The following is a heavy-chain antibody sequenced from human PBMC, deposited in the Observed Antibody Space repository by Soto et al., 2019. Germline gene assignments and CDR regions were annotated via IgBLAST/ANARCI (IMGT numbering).Heavy chain of an antibody. V-gene: IGHV3-73*01. D-gene: IGHD2-15*01. CDR2: IRSKANSYAT. J-gene: IGHJ3*02. CDR3: TRPSDYCSGGSCYSSYVAFDI. Sequence: EVHLVESGGDLVKPGGSLRLSCAASGLTFSNAWMTWVRQTPGTGLEWVGRIRSKANSYATAYAASVKGRFTISRDDSKNTAYLQMNSLKTEDTAVYYCTRPSDYCSGGSCYSSYVAFDIWGQGTMVTVSS. CDR1: GLTFSNAW.